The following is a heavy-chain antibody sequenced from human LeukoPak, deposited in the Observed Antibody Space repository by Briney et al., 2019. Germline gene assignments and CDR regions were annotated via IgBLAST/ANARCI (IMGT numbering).Heavy chain of an antibody. D-gene: IGHD3-22*01. CDR2: IYSGGDT. J-gene: IGHJ4*02. Sequence: GGSLRLSCAVSGFTVSSNHMTWVRQAPGKGLEWVSVIYSGGDTNYADSVKARFTISRDNSKNTLNLHMNSLRAEDTAVYYCAKSAYGDSSGYYDYWGQGTLVTVSS. CDR1: GFTVSSNH. CDR3: AKSAYGDSSGYYDY. V-gene: IGHV3-66*01.